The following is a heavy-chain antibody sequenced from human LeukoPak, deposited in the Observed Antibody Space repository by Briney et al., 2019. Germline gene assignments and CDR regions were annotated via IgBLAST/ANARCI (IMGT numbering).Heavy chain of an antibody. J-gene: IGHJ4*02. CDR2: ISSSSSYI. Sequence: GGSLRLSCAASGFTFSSYSMNWVRQAPGKGLEWVSSISSSSSYIYYADSVKGRFTISRDNAKNSLYLQMNSLRAEDTAVYYCARDYNHSSGYPFPFDYWGQGTLVTVSS. V-gene: IGHV3-21*01. CDR3: ARDYNHSSGYPFPFDY. CDR1: GFTFSSYS. D-gene: IGHD3-22*01.